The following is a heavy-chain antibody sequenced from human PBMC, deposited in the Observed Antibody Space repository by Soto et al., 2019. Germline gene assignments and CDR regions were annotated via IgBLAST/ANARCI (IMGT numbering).Heavy chain of an antibody. Sequence: EVQLVESGGGLVQTGESLRLSCAASDFTFSSYWMNWVCQAPGKGLVWVSRINGDGSSTSYADSVKGRFTIGRDNAKNTLYLQMNSLRAEDTAVYYCARAFGSGTNNWFDPWGQGTLVTVSS. V-gene: IGHV3-74*01. CDR3: ARAFGSGTNNWFDP. J-gene: IGHJ5*02. CDR2: INGDGSST. D-gene: IGHD3-10*01. CDR1: DFTFSSYW.